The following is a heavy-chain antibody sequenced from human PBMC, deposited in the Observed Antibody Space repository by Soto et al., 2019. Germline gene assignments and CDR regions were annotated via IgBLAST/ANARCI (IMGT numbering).Heavy chain of an antibody. CDR1: GLTFGSRA. J-gene: IGHJ4*02. CDR2: ITDTGGDA. V-gene: IGHV3-23*01. D-gene: IGHD3-22*01. CDR3: ARDTYYYDSSGNNFDY. Sequence: EVQLLESGGDLIQPGGSLRLSCVASGLTFGSRAMSWVRQSPGEGLEWVSTITDTGGDAKYADSVRGRFAISRDSSKNTLFLQMNSLRAEDTAVYYCARDTYYYDSSGNNFDYWGQGTLVTVSS.